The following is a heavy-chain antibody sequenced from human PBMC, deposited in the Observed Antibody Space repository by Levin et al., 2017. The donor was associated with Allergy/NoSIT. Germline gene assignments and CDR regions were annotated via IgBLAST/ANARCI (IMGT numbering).Heavy chain of an antibody. D-gene: IGHD3-10*01. Sequence: SETLSLTCTVSGGSISSYCWSWIRQPPAKGLEYIGYICYSGSTNSGSTNYNPSLKSRVTMSVDTSKNQFSLKLTSVTAADTAVYYCARHYGSGTYPIDYWGQGTLVTVSS. CDR1: GGSISSYC. CDR2: ICYSGSTNSGST. CDR3: ARHYGSGTYPIDY. J-gene: IGHJ4*02. V-gene: IGHV4-59*08.